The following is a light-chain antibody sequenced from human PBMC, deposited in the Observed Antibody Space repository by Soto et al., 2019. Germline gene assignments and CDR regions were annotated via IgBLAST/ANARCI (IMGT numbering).Light chain of an antibody. V-gene: IGLV2-14*01. CDR2: EVS. CDR1: SSDVGGYTY. Sequence: QSALTQPASVSGSPGQSITISCTGTSSDVGGYTYVSWYQQHPGKAPKLMIYEVSNRPSGVSDRFSGSKSGNTASLTISGLQAEDEAHYYCTSYTDTIPVVFGGGTQLTV. J-gene: IGLJ2*01. CDR3: TSYTDTIPVV.